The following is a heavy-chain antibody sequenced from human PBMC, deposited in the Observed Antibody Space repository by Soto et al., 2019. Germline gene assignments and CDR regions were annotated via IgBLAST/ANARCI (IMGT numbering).Heavy chain of an antibody. J-gene: IGHJ4*02. CDR2: IYYSGST. D-gene: IGHD3-3*01. CDR3: ARRYDFWSGYNYFDY. Sequence: SETLSLTCTVSGGSIGSSSYYWGWIRQPPGKGLEWIGSIYYSGSTYYNPSLKSRVTISVDTSKNQFSLKLSSVTTADTAVYYCARRYDFWSGYNYFDYRGQGTLVTVSS. V-gene: IGHV4-39*01. CDR1: GGSIGSSSYY.